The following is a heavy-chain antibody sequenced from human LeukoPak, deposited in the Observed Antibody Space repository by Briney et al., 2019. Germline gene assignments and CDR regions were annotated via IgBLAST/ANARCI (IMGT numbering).Heavy chain of an antibody. CDR2: IYYSGST. D-gene: IGHD2-8*01. CDR1: GGSISSYY. Sequence: SETLSLTCTVSGGSISSYYWSWIRQPPGKGLEWIGYIYYSGSTNYNPSLKSRVTISVDTSKNQFSLKLSSVTAADTAVYYCARYLTATDAFDIWGQGTMVTVSS. CDR3: ARYLTATDAFDI. V-gene: IGHV4-59*08. J-gene: IGHJ3*02.